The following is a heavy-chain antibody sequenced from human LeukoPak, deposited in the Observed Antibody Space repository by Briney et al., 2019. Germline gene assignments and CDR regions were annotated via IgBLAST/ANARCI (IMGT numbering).Heavy chain of an antibody. V-gene: IGHV3-74*01. Sequence: GGSLRLSCAASGFTFSSYWMHWVRQGPGKGLVWVSRINSDGSSTSYADSVKGRFTISRDDAKNTLYLQMNSLRAEDTAVYYCARGGDSSAFNWFDPWGQGTLVTVSS. J-gene: IGHJ5*02. CDR3: ARGGDSSAFNWFDP. CDR1: GFTFSSYW. CDR2: INSDGSST. D-gene: IGHD3-22*01.